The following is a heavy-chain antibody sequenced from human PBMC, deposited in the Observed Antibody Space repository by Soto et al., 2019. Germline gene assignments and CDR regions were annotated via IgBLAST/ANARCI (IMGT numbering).Heavy chain of an antibody. D-gene: IGHD3-10*01. CDR1: GDSVSSNSAA. V-gene: IGHV6-1*01. CDR2: TYYRSTWYY. Sequence: SQTLSLTCAISGDSVSSNSAAWSWIRQPPSRGLEWLGRTYYRSTWYYDYALSVKSRITINPDTSKNQFSLQLNSVTPEDTAVYYCAGQSSGYHLSSWGQGTLVTVSS. CDR3: AGQSSGYHLSS. J-gene: IGHJ4*02.